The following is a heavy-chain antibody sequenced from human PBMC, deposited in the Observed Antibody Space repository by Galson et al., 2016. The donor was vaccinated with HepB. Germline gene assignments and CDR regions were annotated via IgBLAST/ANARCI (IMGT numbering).Heavy chain of an antibody. CDR1: GYKFTRYG. CDR2: VNGGNDYT. D-gene: IGHD5-18*01. CDR3: SRGAMEFDN. Sequence: SVKVSCKASGYKFTRYGIHWVRQAPGQRLEWMGGVNGGNDYTKYSQKFQARVTITRDAFASTGYMELRGLTTEDTAVYYWSRGAMEFDNWGQGTLVTVSS. J-gene: IGHJ4*02. V-gene: IGHV1-3*01.